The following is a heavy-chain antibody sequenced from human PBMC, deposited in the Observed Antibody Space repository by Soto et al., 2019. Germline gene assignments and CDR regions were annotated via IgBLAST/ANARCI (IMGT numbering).Heavy chain of an antibody. CDR1: GFTVFNNY. CDR2: IFSGGST. V-gene: IGHV3-53*02. CDR3: ATHPSSLK. Sequence: EVQLVETGGGLVQPGGSLRLSCAASGFTVFNNYMSWVRQAPGEGLEWVSVIFSGGSTSYADSVKGRFTVSRDSSKNTLYLQMNSLRAEDTAVCYCATHPSSLKWGQGTLVTVSP. J-gene: IGHJ4*02.